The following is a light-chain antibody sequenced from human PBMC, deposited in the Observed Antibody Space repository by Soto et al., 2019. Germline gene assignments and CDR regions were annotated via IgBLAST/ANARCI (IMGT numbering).Light chain of an antibody. CDR1: QSINSN. J-gene: IGKJ1*01. CDR2: RAS. V-gene: IGKV3-15*01. Sequence: EVVMTQSPAALSVSPGERATLSCRASQSINSNLAWYQQKPGQAPRLLIYRASTLATGIPARFSGAGSGTDFTLTISSLQSEDFAVYYCQQYNTWPGWTFGQGTKVEIK. CDR3: QQYNTWPGWT.